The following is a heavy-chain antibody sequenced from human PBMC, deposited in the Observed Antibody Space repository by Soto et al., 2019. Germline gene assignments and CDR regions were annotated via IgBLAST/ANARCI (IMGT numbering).Heavy chain of an antibody. J-gene: IGHJ4*02. CDR3: TGEVASGY. V-gene: IGHV3-30*03. D-gene: IGHD2-8*02. CDR2: ISRDGGTK. Sequence: QVQLVESGGGVVQPGRSLRLSCAVSGFTVSTYGMHWVRQAPGKGLEWVAVISRDGGTKYYADSVKGRFTNSRDNSRNTLFLEMNSLRSDDMAVYYCTGEVASGYWGQGTLVTVSS. CDR1: GFTVSTYG.